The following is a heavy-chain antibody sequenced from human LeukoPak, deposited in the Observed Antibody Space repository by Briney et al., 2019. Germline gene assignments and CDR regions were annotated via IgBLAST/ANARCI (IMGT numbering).Heavy chain of an antibody. CDR3: ARDIRSGSYYVGFDY. V-gene: IGHV1-46*01. CDR1: GYTFTSNY. D-gene: IGHD1-26*01. CDR2: INPTGGST. J-gene: IGHJ4*02. Sequence: ASVKVSCKASGYTFTSNYMHWVRQAPGQGLEWMGVINPTGGSTSYAHKFQGRITLTRDMSTSTDYLELSSLRSDDTAVYYCARDIRSGSYYVGFDYWGQGTLVTVSS.